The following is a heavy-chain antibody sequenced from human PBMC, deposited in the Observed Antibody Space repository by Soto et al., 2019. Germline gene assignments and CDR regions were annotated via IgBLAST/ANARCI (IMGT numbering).Heavy chain of an antibody. CDR3: ARLYSSSWTTSSGMDV. D-gene: IGHD6-13*01. V-gene: IGHV1-46*01. Sequence: ASVKVSCKASGYILSSYNMHWVRQAPGQGLEWVGIINPSGGRTSYAQKFQDRVTMTTDTSTSTAYMELRSLRSDDTAVYYCARLYSSSWTTSSGMDVWG. J-gene: IGHJ6*02. CDR2: INPSGGRT. CDR1: GYILSSYN.